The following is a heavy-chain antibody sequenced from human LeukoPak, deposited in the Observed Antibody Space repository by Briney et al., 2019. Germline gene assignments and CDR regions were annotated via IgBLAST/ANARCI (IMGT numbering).Heavy chain of an antibody. J-gene: IGHJ4*02. Sequence: GGSLRLSCAASGFTFSSYSMNWVRQAPGKGLEWVSSISSSSSYIYYADSLKGRFTISRDNAKNSLHLQMNSLRAEDTAVYYCARGAYDSSSFDYWGQGTLVTVSS. CDR1: GFTFSSYS. D-gene: IGHD3-22*01. CDR2: ISSSSSYI. V-gene: IGHV3-21*01. CDR3: ARGAYDSSSFDY.